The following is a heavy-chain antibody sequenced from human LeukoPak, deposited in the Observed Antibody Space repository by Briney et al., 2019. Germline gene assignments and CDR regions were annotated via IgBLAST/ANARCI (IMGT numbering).Heavy chain of an antibody. CDR2: LHSGGTT. CDR1: GFTVSGNY. V-gene: IGHV3-66*01. D-gene: IGHD2-2*01. J-gene: IGHJ4*02. Sequence: GGSLRLSCAVSGFTVSGNYMTWVRQVPGKGLEWVSVLHSGGTTYYADSVKGRFAISRDNAKNSLYLQMNSLRAEDTAVYYCARSIPAGNRRWGQGTLVTVSS. CDR3: ARSIPAGNRR.